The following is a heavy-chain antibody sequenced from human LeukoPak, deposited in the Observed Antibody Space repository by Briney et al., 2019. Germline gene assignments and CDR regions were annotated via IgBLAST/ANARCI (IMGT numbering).Heavy chain of an antibody. V-gene: IGHV4-39*01. D-gene: IGHD6-13*01. J-gene: IGHJ5*02. CDR3: ARQYSSSWYNWFDP. CDR1: GGSISSSSYY. CDR2: IYYSGST. Sequence: SETLSLTCTVSGGSISSSSYYWGWIRQPPGKGLEWIGSIYYSGSTYYNPSLKSRVTISVDTSKNQFSLKLSSVTAADTAVYYCARQYSSSWYNWFDPWGQGTLVTVSP.